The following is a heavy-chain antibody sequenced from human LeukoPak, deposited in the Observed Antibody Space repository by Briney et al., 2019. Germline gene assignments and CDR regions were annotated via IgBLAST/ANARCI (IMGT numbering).Heavy chain of an antibody. CDR2: IYPGDSDT. CDR3: ARHVGVTGSYGMDV. CDR1: GYSFTSYW. V-gene: IGHV5-51*01. D-gene: IGHD1-26*01. J-gene: IGHJ6*02. Sequence: RGESLQISCQGSGYSFTSYWIGWVRPMTGKGLEWMGIIYPGDSDTRYSPSFQGQVTISADKSISTAYLQWSSLKASDTAMYYCARHVGVTGSYGMDVWGQGTTVTVSS.